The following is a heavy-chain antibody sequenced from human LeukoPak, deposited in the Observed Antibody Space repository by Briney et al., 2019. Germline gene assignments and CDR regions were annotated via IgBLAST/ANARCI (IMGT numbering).Heavy chain of an antibody. J-gene: IGHJ6*03. CDR1: GFTFSSYG. CDR2: ISYDGSNK. CDR3: AKDRRNYYYMDV. Sequence: PGGSLRLSCAASGFTFSSYGMHWVRQAPGKGLEWVAVISYDGSNKYYADSVKGRFTISRDNSKNTLYLQMNSLRAEDTAVYYCAKDRRNYYYMDVWGKGTTVTISS. V-gene: IGHV3-30*18.